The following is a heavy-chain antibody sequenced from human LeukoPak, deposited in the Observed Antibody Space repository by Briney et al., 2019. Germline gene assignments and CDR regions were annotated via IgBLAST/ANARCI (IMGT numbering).Heavy chain of an antibody. CDR3: ARSGNDASGTSLNY. Sequence: PGGSLRLSRAASGITFSGYAMTWVRQVPGRGLEWVSDISGRGENTYYADSVKGRFTISRDNSINTLYLQMNSLRAEDTAVYYCARSGNDASGTSLNYWGQGTLVTVSS. CDR1: GITFSGYA. D-gene: IGHD3-10*01. CDR2: ISGRGENT. J-gene: IGHJ4*02. V-gene: IGHV3-23*01.